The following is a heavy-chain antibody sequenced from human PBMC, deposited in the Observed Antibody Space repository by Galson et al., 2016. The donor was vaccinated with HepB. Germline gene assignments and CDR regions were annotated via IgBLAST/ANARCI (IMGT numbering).Heavy chain of an antibody. CDR3: GKDLRATDYRYYHYVMDV. CDR2: ISWNSGDI. V-gene: IGHV3-9*01. D-gene: IGHD3-16*02. J-gene: IGHJ6*04. Sequence: SLRLSCAASGFTFDDYDMHWVRQVPGKGLEWVAGISWNSGDIGYADSVRGRFTISRDNARNSLYLQMDSLRAEDTALYYCGKDLRATDYRYYHYVMDVWGKGTTVTVSS. CDR1: GFTFDDYD.